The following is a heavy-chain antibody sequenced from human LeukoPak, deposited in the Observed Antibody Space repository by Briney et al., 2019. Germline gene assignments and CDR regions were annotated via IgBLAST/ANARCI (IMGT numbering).Heavy chain of an antibody. CDR2: ISSSSSYI. J-gene: IGHJ4*02. CDR1: GFTFSSYS. V-gene: IGHV3-21*01. Sequence: SGGSLRLSCAASGFTFSSYSMNWVRQAPGKGLEWVSSISSSSSYIYYADSVKGRFTISRDNAKNSLFLQMNSLRAEDTAVYYCARFALKTPPTDWGQGTLVTVSS. CDR3: ARFALKTPPTD.